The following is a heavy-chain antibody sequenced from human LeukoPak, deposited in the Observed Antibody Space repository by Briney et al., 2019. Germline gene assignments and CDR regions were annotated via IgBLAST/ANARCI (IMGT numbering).Heavy chain of an antibody. CDR1: GYTFTSYD. CDR3: ARPRPQLVPAY. Sequence: ASVKVSCKPSGYTFTSYDITGVRQAPGQGLEWMGWISAYNGNTNYAQKLQDRVTMTRDTSTSTAYMELRSMRPDDTAVYYCARPRPQLVPAYWGQGTLLTVSS. CDR2: ISAYNGNT. D-gene: IGHD6-13*01. J-gene: IGHJ4*02. V-gene: IGHV1-18*04.